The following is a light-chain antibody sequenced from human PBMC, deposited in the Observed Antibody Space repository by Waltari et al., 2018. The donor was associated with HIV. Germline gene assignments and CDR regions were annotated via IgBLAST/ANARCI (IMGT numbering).Light chain of an antibody. V-gene: IGLV2-14*01. CDR3: SSYTSSTILGV. CDR2: EVS. CDR1: SSHVGGYVF. Sequence: QSALTQPASLSGSPGQSITISCTGTSSHVGGYVFFAWYQQHPGKAPKLIIYEVSNRPSGVSDRFSGSKSGNTASLIISGLQAEDEGDYYCSSYTSSTILGVFGGGTKVTVL. J-gene: IGLJ3*02.